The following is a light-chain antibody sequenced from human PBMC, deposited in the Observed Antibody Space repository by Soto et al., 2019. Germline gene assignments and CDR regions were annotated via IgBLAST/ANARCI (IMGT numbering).Light chain of an antibody. V-gene: IGLV2-11*01. CDR1: SNDVGGYNF. J-gene: IGLJ1*01. CDR2: DVN. Sequence: QSALTQPRSLSGSPGQSVTISCTGTSNDVGGYNFVSWYQQHPGKVPKLIIYDVNIRPSGVPDRFSASKSGITASLTISGLQAEDEADYYCCSYVGSDSSFVFGSGNKVT. CDR3: CSYVGSDSSFV.